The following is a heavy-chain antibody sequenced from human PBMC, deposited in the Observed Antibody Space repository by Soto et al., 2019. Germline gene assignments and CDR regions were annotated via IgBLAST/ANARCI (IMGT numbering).Heavy chain of an antibody. V-gene: IGHV3-23*01. CDR1: GFTFSTYA. CDR2: ISTSGGST. Sequence: EVQLLESGGGLVQPGGSLRLSCAAPGFTFSTYAMTWVRQAPGKGLEWVSTISTSGGSTHYADSVKGRFTISRDNSKNTLYLQMNSLRVEDTAVYYCAKVGFPYSYGYLFYYWGQGTLVTVSS. CDR3: AKVGFPYSYGYLFYY. D-gene: IGHD5-18*01. J-gene: IGHJ4*02.